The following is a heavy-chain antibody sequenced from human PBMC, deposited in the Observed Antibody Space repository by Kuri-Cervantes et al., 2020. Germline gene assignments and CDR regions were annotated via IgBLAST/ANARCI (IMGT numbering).Heavy chain of an antibody. Sequence: ASVKVSCKASGYTFTGYYMHWVRQAPGQGLEWMGWSNAGNGNTKYSQEFQGRVTITRDTSASTAYMELSSLRAEDTAVYYCAKDWGVYYYDDWFDPWGQGTLVTVSS. V-gene: IGHV1-3*02. CDR3: AKDWGVYYYDDWFDP. CDR1: GYTFTGYY. J-gene: IGHJ5*02. CDR2: SNAGNGNT. D-gene: IGHD3-22*01.